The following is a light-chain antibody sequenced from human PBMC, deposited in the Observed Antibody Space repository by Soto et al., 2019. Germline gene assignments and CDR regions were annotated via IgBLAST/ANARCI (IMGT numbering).Light chain of an antibody. CDR1: QSISSC. CDR3: QQSNSGPT. J-gene: IGKJ5*01. V-gene: IGKV1-39*01. Sequence: DIPMTQSPSSLSASVGDRVIITCRASQSISSCLNCYQQKPGKAPNLLIYAASTLQSGVPSGFSGSGSGTDFTLPISSLQPEDFATYYCQQSNSGPTFGQGTRLDTK. CDR2: AAS.